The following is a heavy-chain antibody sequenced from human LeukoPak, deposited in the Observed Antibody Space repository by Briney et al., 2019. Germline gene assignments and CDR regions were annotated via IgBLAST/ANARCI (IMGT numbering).Heavy chain of an antibody. CDR3: ARDPYSGSYSGRGYFDY. J-gene: IGHJ4*02. CDR2: ISYDGSNK. D-gene: IGHD1-26*01. V-gene: IGHV3-30-3*01. CDR1: GFTFSSYA. Sequence: GGSLRLSCAASGFTFSSYAMHWVRQAPGKGLEWVAVISYDGSNKYYADSVKGRFTISGDNSKNTLYLQMNSLRAEDTAVYYCARDPYSGSYSGRGYFDYWGQGTLVTVSS.